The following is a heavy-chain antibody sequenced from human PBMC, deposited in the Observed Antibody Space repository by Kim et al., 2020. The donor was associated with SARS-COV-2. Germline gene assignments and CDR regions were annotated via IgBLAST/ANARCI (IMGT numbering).Heavy chain of an antibody. J-gene: IGHJ1*01. D-gene: IGHD3-22*01. Sequence: SVKVSCKASGGTFSSYAISWVRQAPGQGLEWMGGIIPIFGTANYAQKFQGRVTITADESTSTAYMELSSLRSEDMAVYYCARGGYYDSSGYYLFYFQHWGQGTLVTVSS. V-gene: IGHV1-69*13. CDR2: IIPIFGTA. CDR3: ARGGYYDSSGYYLFYFQH. CDR1: GGTFSSYA.